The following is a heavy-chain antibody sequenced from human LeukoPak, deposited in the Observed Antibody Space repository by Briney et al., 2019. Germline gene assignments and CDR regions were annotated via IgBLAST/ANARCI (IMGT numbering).Heavy chain of an antibody. CDR1: GFTFSSYG. J-gene: IGHJ4*02. CDR2: IRYDGSNK. D-gene: IGHD6-6*01. CDR3: AKRSDSSSSTIDY. V-gene: IGHV3-30*02. Sequence: PGGSLRFSCAASGFTFSSYGMHWVRQAPGKGLEWVAFIRYDGSNKYRADSVKGRFTVSRDNSKNTLYLQMNSLRAEDTAVYYCAKRSDSSSSTIDYWGQGTLVTVSS.